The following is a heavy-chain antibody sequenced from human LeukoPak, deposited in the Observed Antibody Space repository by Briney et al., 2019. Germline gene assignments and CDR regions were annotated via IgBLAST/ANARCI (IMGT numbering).Heavy chain of an antibody. D-gene: IGHD3-10*01. CDR2: IWYDGSNK. V-gene: IGHV3-33*01. CDR3: ARSMVRGRPLNWFDP. Sequence: GRSLRLSCAASGFTFSSCGMHWVRQAPGKGLEWVAVIWYDGSNKYYADSVKGRFTISRDNSKNTLYLQMNSLGAEDTAVYYCARSMVRGRPLNWFDPWGQGTLVTVSS. J-gene: IGHJ5*02. CDR1: GFTFSSCG.